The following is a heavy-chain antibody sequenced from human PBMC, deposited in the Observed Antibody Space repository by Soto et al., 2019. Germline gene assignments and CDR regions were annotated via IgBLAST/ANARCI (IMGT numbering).Heavy chain of an antibody. Sequence: QVQLVQSGAEVKKPGSSVKVSCKASGGTFSSYAISWVRQAPGQGLEWMGGIIPIFGTANYAQKFQGRVTITADKSTSTAYMELSSLRSEDTAVYYCARDYGDYVNYYYYGMDVWGQGTTVTVSS. J-gene: IGHJ6*02. D-gene: IGHD4-17*01. CDR2: IIPIFGTA. CDR3: ARDYGDYVNYYYYGMDV. V-gene: IGHV1-69*06. CDR1: GGTFSSYA.